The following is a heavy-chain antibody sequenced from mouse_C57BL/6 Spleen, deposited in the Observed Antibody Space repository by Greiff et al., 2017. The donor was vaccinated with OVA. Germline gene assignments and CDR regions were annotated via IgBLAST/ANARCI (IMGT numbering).Heavy chain of an antibody. Sequence: DVHLVESGGGLVKPGGSLKLSCAASGFTFSDYGMHWVRQAPEKGLEWVAYISSGSSTIYYADTVKGRFTISRDNAKNTLFLQMTSLRSEDTAMYYCARKNWGPFDYWGQGTTLTVSS. CDR1: GFTFSDYG. CDR2: ISSGSSTI. D-gene: IGHD4-1*01. CDR3: ARKNWGPFDY. J-gene: IGHJ2*01. V-gene: IGHV5-17*01.